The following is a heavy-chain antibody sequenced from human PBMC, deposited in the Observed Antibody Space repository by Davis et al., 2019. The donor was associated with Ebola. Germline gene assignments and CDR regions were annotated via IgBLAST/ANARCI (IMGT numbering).Heavy chain of an antibody. CDR1: GFTFSNAW. D-gene: IGHD3-16*01. J-gene: IGHJ4*02. CDR2: IKSKTDGGTI. V-gene: IGHV3-15*01. CDR3: TTSDYIWGSLIDY. Sequence: GESLKISCAASGFTFSNAWMSWVRQAPGKGLEWVGRIKSKTDGGTIDYAAPVKGRFTISRDDSKNTLYLQMNSLKTEDTAVYYCTTSDYIWGSLIDYWGQGTLVTVSS.